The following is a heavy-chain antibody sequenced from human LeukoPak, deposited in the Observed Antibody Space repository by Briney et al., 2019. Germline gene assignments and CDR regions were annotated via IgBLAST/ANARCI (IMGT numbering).Heavy chain of an antibody. D-gene: IGHD2-21*01. V-gene: IGHV3-23*01. J-gene: IGHJ4*02. CDR3: AREKTACGGDCYDS. Sequence: PGGSLRLSCAASGFTFSSYAMSWVRQAPGRGLEWVSAISGSGGSTYYADSVKGRFTISRDNAKNSLFLQMNSLRAEDTAVYYCAREKTACGGDCYDSWGQGTLVTVSS. CDR2: ISGSGGST. CDR1: GFTFSSYA.